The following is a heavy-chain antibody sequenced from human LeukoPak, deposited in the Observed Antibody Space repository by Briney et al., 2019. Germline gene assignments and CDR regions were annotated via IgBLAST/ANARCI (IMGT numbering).Heavy chain of an antibody. V-gene: IGHV4-34*01. CDR1: GGSFSGYY. CDR2: INHSGST. D-gene: IGHD6-6*01. Sequence: SETLSLTCAVYGGSFSGYYWSWIRQPPGKGLEWIGEINHSGSTNYNPSLKSRVTISVDTSKNQFSLKLSSVTAADTAAYYCARLGRYSSSSAWGQGTLVTVSS. CDR3: ARLGRYSSSSA. J-gene: IGHJ5*02.